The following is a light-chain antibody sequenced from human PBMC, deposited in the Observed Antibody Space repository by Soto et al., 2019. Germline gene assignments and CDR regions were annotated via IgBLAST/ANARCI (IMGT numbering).Light chain of an antibody. J-gene: IGKJ1*01. CDR3: QQYDSSPWT. Sequence: EMVLTQSPGTLSLSPGERATRSCRASQSVSSSFLAWYQQKPGQAPRLLIYGASTRATGIPDRFSGSGSGTDFTLTISRLEPEDFAVYYCQQYDSSPWTFGQGTKVEIK. CDR2: GAS. V-gene: IGKV3-20*01. CDR1: QSVSSSF.